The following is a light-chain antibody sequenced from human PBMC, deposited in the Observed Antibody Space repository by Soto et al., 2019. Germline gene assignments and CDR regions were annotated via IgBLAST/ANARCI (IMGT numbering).Light chain of an antibody. Sequence: DNQITQSPSTLSASVGDRVTITCRASQSISSWLAWYQQKPGKAPKLPIYDASSLESGVPSRFSGSGSGTEFTLTISSLQPDDFATYYCQQYNIYSRTFGQGTKVDIK. J-gene: IGKJ1*01. CDR2: DAS. V-gene: IGKV1-5*01. CDR3: QQYNIYSRT. CDR1: QSISSW.